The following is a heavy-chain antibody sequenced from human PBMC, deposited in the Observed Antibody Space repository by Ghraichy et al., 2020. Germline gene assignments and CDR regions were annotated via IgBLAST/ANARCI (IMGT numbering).Heavy chain of an antibody. J-gene: IGHJ5*02. V-gene: IGHV3-21*01. D-gene: IGHD3-10*01. CDR2: ISSSSSYI. CDR3: ARGFGFDP. Sequence: GESLLLSCAASGFTFLSSSMNLVRQAPGKGLEWVSSISSSSSYIYYADSVKGRFTISRDNAKNSLYLQMNSLRAEDTAVYYCARGFGFDPWGQGTLVTVSS. CDR1: GFTFLSSS.